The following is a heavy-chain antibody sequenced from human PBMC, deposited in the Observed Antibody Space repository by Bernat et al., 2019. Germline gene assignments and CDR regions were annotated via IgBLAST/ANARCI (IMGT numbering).Heavy chain of an antibody. CDR1: GFTFSSYS. CDR3: ARDSRDYDYWYFDL. J-gene: IGHJ2*01. CDR2: ISYDGSNK. V-gene: IGHV3-30*07. Sequence: QVQLVESGGGVVQPGRSLRLSCAASGFTFSSYSMHWVRQAPGKGLEWVAVISYDGSNKYYADSVKGRFTISRDNSKNTLYLQMNSLRAEDTAVYDCARDSRDYDYWYFDLWGRGTLVTVSS. D-gene: IGHD4-17*01.